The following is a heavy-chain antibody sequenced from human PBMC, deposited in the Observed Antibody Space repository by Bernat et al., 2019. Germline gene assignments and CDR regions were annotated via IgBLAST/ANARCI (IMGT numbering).Heavy chain of an antibody. D-gene: IGHD4-17*01. J-gene: IGHJ5*02. CDR2: INHSGST. Sequence: QVQLQQWGAGLLKPSETLSLTCAVYGGSFSGYYWSWIRQPPGKGLEWIGEINHSGSTNYNPSLKSLVTISVDTAKNQFSLKLSSVTAADTAVDYCARGRVTTRSGWFDPWGQGTLVTVSS. CDR3: ARGRVTTRSGWFDP. CDR1: GGSFSGYY. V-gene: IGHV4-34*01.